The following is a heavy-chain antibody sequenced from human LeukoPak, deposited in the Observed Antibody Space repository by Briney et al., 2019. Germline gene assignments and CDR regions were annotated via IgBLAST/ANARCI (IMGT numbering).Heavy chain of an antibody. CDR2: IYHSGST. CDR3: AREVGYDYVWGSPDL. D-gene: IGHD3-16*01. CDR1: GGSISSSNW. Sequence: SGTLSLTCAVSGGSISSSNWWSWVRQPPGKELEWIGEIYHSGSTNYNPSLKSRVTISVDKSKNQFSLKLSSVTAADTAVYYCAREVGYDYVWGSPDLWGQGTLVTVSS. V-gene: IGHV4-4*02. J-gene: IGHJ4*02.